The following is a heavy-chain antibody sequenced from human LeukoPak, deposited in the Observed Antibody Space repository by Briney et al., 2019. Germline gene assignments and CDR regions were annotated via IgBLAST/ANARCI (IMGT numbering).Heavy chain of an antibody. CDR1: GSIFTSYW. J-gene: IGHJ5*02. CDR2: IYPGDSDT. CDR3: ARQRGYGSNWFDP. D-gene: IGHD5-12*01. V-gene: IGHV5-51*01. Sequence: GASLQIYCKGSGSIFTSYWIGWVRQMPGKGLGRLEIIYPGDSDTRYSPSFQGQVTISADKSISTAYLQWSSLQASDTAMYYCARQRGYGSNWFDPWGQGTLVTVSS.